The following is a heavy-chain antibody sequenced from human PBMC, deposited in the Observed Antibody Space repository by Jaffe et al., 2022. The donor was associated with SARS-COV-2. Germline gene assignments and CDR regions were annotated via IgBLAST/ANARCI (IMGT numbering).Heavy chain of an antibody. CDR3: TRGVSRYYGSGANAFDI. Sequence: EVQLVESGGGLVQPGQSLGLSCTASGFTFGDYPMGWFRQAPGKGLEWVGFIRSKAHSGTTEYAASVKGRSTISRDDSKTIAYLQMNSLKTEDTAVYYCTRGVSRYYGSGANAFDIWGQGTMVTVSS. CDR1: GFTFGDYP. CDR2: IRSKAHSGTT. V-gene: IGHV3-49*03. J-gene: IGHJ3*02. D-gene: IGHD3-10*01.